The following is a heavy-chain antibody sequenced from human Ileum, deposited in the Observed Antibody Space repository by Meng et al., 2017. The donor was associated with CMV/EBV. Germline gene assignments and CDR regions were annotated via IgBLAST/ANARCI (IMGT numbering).Heavy chain of an antibody. CDR1: GFTFSYAW. Sequence: GGSLRLSCTASGFTFSYAWMSWVRQAPGKGPEWVGRIRSRSDGGTADYAAPLKGRLTISRDDSKNTLYLQLDSLKTEDTAVYYCMTTYSVNSPHRPYWGQGTLVTVSS. CDR3: MTTYSVNSPHRPY. V-gene: IGHV3-15*01. J-gene: IGHJ4*02. CDR2: IRSRSDGGTA. D-gene: IGHD4-11*01.